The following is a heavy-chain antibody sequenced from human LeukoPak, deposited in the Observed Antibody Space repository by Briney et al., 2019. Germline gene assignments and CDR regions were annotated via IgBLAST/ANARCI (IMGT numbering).Heavy chain of an antibody. D-gene: IGHD3-16*01. J-gene: IGHJ5*02. V-gene: IGHV4-4*02. CDR1: GDSINSLDL. CDR3: ARHYGP. Sequence: PSETLSLTCTVSGDSINSLDLWSWVRQPPGKGLEWIGEMYLSGTTHSNPSLKSRVTISVDTSRNQFSLNLSSVTAADTAVYYCARHYGPWGQGTLVAVSS. CDR2: MYLSGTT.